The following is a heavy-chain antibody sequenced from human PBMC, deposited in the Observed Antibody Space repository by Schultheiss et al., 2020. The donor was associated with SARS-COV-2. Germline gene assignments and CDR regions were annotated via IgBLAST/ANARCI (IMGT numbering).Heavy chain of an antibody. D-gene: IGHD2-2*01. V-gene: IGHV4-34*01. Sequence: SETLSLTCAVYGGSFSGYYWSWIRQPPGKGLEWIGEINHSGSTNYNPSLKSRVTISVDTSKNQFSLKLSSVTAADTAVYYCARVGVVPAAAQYYYYGMDVWGQGTTVTVSS. J-gene: IGHJ6*02. CDR3: ARVGVVPAAAQYYYYGMDV. CDR1: GGSFSGYY. CDR2: INHSGST.